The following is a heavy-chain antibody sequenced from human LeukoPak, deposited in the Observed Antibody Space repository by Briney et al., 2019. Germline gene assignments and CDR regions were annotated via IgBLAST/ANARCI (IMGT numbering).Heavy chain of an antibody. CDR2: ISSSGSTI. V-gene: IGHV3-11*01. CDR1: GFTFSDYY. D-gene: IGHD2-2*02. CDR3: ARDYIVVVPAAIWSYYYYRMDV. J-gene: IGHJ6*02. Sequence: GGSLRLSCAASGFTFSDYYMSWIRQAPGKGLEWVSYISSSGSTIYYADSVKGRFTISRDNAKNSLYLQMNSLRAEDTAVYYCARDYIVVVPAAIWSYYYYRMDVWGQGTTVTVSS.